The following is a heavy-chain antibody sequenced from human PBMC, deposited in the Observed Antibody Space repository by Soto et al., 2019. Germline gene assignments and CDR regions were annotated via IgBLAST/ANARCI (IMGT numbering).Heavy chain of an antibody. Sequence: EVQLVESGGGLVQPGGSLRLSCAASGFTFSDHYMDWVRQAPGKGLEWVGRTRNKANSYTTEYAASVKGRFTISRDDSKNSLYLQMNSLKTEDTAVYYCAIVVSPRSWYFDYWGQGTLVTVSS. CDR3: AIVVSPRSWYFDY. D-gene: IGHD3-10*01. CDR1: GFTFSDHY. J-gene: IGHJ4*02. CDR2: TRNKANSYTT. V-gene: IGHV3-72*01.